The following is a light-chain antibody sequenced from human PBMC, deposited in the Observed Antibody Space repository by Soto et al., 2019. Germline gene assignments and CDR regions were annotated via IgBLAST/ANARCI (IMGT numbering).Light chain of an antibody. J-gene: IGLJ7*01. Sequence: ALTQPASVSGSPGQSITISCTGTSSDVGSYKLVSWYQQHPGKAPKLMISEVSKRPSGISDRFSGSKSGSTASLTISGLQAEDEADYYCCSYAGTSTHTVFGGSTQLTVL. CDR3: CSYAGTSTHTV. CDR2: EVS. CDR1: SSDVGSYKL. V-gene: IGLV2-23*02.